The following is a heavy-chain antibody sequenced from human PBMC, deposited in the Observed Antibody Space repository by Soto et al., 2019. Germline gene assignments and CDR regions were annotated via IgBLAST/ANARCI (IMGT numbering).Heavy chain of an antibody. V-gene: IGHV1-18*04. CDR3: ARNLFGVIIMGDY. Sequence: ASVKVSCKAYGYTFTSYGISWVRQAPGQGLEWMGWISTYSGNTDYAQKFQGRITMTTDTSTDTVYMELRSLRSDDTAVYFCARNLFGVIIMGDYWGQGTLVTVSS. CDR2: ISTYSGNT. D-gene: IGHD3-3*01. J-gene: IGHJ4*02. CDR1: GYTFTSYG.